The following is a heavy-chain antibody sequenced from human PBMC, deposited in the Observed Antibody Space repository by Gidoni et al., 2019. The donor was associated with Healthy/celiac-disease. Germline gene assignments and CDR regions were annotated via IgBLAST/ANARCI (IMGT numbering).Heavy chain of an antibody. V-gene: IGHV3-21*01. J-gene: IGHJ4*02. CDR2: ISSSSSYI. CDR1: GFTFSSYS. CDR3: AREAAAGIAYDY. D-gene: IGHD6-13*01. Sequence: EVQLVESGGGLVKTGGSLRLYCASSGFTFSSYSMNWVRQAPGKGLEWGSSISSSSSYIYYADSVKGRLTISRDNAKNSLYLQMNSLRAEDTAVYYCAREAAAGIAYDYWGQGTLVTVSS.